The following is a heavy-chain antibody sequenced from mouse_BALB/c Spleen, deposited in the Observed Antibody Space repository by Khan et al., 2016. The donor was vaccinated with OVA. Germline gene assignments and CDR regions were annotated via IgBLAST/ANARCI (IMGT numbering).Heavy chain of an antibody. CDR3: ARGNYYGYAMDY. D-gene: IGHD1-1*01. V-gene: IGHV3-2*02. CDR1: GYSITSYYA. J-gene: IGHJ4*01. CDR2: ISYSGST. Sequence: VQLKESGPGLVKPSQSLSLTCTVTGYSITSYYAWNWIRQFPGNKLEWMGYISYSGSTTYNPSLKSRIAITRDTSKNQFFLQLNSVTTEDTATYYCARGNYYGYAMDYWGQGTSITVSS.